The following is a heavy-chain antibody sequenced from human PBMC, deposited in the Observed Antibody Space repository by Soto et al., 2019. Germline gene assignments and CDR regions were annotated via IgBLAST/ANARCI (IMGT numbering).Heavy chain of an antibody. CDR2: IIPIFGTA. J-gene: IGHJ6*02. CDR1: GGTFSSYA. CDR3: ARASDFWSGYYWPYYYYYGMDV. V-gene: IGHV1-69*13. Sequence: SVKVSCKASGGTFSSYAISWVLQAPGQGLEWMGGIIPIFGTANYAQKFQGRVTITADESTSTAYMELSSLRSEDTAVYYCARASDFWSGYYWPYYYYYGMDVWGQGTTVTVSS. D-gene: IGHD3-3*01.